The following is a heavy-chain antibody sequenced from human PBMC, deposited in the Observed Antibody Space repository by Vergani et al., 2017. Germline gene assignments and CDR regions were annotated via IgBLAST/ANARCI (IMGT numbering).Heavy chain of an antibody. J-gene: IGHJ3*01. V-gene: IGHV4-4*07. Sequence: QVQLQESGPGLVKPSETLSLTCTVSGGSISSYYWSWIRPPAGKGLEWIGRIYMNGKTNYNPSLKSRVAVSVDTSKNQFSLKLTSVTAADTAIYYCARMTXCSGTTCPGAFDLWGKGTMVTVSA. CDR3: ARMTXCSGTTCPGAFDL. CDR1: GGSISSYY. D-gene: IGHD2-2*01. CDR2: IYMNGKT.